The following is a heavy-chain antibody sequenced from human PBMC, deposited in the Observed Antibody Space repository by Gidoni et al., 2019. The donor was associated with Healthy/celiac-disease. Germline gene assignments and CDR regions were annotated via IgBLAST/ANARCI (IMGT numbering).Heavy chain of an antibody. CDR2: ISSSSSYI. J-gene: IGHJ3*01. Sequence: EVQLVESGGGLVKPGGSLRLSCAASGFTFGSYSVNWVRQAPGKGLEWVSSISSSSSYIYYADSVKGRFTISRDNARNSLYLQMNSLRAEDTAVYYCARALQGFPFWGQGTMVTVSS. CDR1: GFTFGSYS. V-gene: IGHV3-21*01. CDR3: ARALQGFPF.